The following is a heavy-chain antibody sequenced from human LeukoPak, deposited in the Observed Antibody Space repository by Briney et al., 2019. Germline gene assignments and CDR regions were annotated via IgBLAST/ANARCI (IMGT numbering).Heavy chain of an antibody. CDR2: ISGSGGST. J-gene: IGHJ3*02. Sequence: GGSLRLSCAASGFTFSSYAMSWVRQAPGKGLEWVSAISGSGGSTYYADSVKGRFTISKDNSKNTLYLQMNSLRAEDTAVYYCAKRSRITIFGVVLANAFDIWGQGTMVTVSS. CDR1: GFTFSSYA. V-gene: IGHV3-23*01. CDR3: AKRSRITIFGVVLANAFDI. D-gene: IGHD3-3*01.